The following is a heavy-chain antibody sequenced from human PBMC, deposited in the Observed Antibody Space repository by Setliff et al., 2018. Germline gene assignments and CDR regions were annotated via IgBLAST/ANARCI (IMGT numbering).Heavy chain of an antibody. V-gene: IGHV3-30*02. Sequence: GGSLRLSCVASGFTFSNYGMHWVRQAPGKGLEWVTYIQHDGNIKHYADSVKGRCTISRDNSKNTLYLEMSSLRPEDTAVYYCARGGNYYDTSGLFDNWGQGTLVTVSS. CDR3: ARGGNYYDTSGLFDN. CDR1: GFTFSNYG. J-gene: IGHJ4*02. D-gene: IGHD3-22*01. CDR2: IQHDGNIK.